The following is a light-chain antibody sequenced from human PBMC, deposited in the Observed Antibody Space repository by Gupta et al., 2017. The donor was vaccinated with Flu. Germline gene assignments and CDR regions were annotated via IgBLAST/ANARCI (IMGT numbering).Light chain of an antibody. CDR1: QSLAHSDGNTY. Sequence: DVVLTQSPLSLPVTLGQPASISCRSGQSLAHSDGNTYLSWFQQRPGQSPRRLIYHVSNRDSGVPERFSGSGSGSDFTLKISRVETDDVGVYYCMQGNNRPYTFGQGTKLEI. J-gene: IGKJ2*01. V-gene: IGKV2-30*02. CDR3: MQGNNRPYT. CDR2: HVS.